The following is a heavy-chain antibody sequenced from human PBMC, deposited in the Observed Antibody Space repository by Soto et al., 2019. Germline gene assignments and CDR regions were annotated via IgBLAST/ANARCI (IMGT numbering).Heavy chain of an antibody. CDR1: GGSISSSNW. D-gene: IGHD3-10*01. CDR3: ARAWFGELFWFDP. J-gene: IGHJ5*02. CDR2: IYHSGST. Sequence: PSETLSLTCVVSGGSISSSNWWSWVRQPPGKGLEWIGEIYHSGSTNYNPSLKSRVTISVDKSKNQFSLKLNSVTAADTAVYFCARAWFGELFWFDPWGQGTLVT. V-gene: IGHV4-4*02.